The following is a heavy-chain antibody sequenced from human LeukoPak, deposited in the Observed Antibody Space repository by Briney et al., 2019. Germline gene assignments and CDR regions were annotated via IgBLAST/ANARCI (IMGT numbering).Heavy chain of an antibody. J-gene: IGHJ6*03. V-gene: IGHV3-30*02. CDR1: GFTSSSYG. CDR3: AKDGYDYYYYYMDV. CDR2: IRYDGSNK. D-gene: IGHD5-12*01. Sequence: GGSLRLSCAASGFTSSSYGMHWVRQAPGKGLEWVAFIRYDGSNKYYADSVKGRFTISRDNSKNTLYLQMNSLRAEDTAVYYCAKDGYDYYYYYMDVWGKGTTVTVSS.